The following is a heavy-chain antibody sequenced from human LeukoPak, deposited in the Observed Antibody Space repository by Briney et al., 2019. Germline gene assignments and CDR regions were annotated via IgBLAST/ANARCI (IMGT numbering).Heavy chain of an antibody. CDR1: GGSISSGDYY. Sequence: SQTLSLTCTVSGGSISSGDYYWSWIRQPPGKGREWIGYIYYSGSTYYNPSLKSRVTISVDTSKNQFSLKLSSVTAADTAVYYCASQPYDFWSDRFDYWGQGTLVTVSS. CDR3: ASQPYDFWSDRFDY. V-gene: IGHV4-30-4*08. D-gene: IGHD3-3*01. J-gene: IGHJ4*02. CDR2: IYYSGST.